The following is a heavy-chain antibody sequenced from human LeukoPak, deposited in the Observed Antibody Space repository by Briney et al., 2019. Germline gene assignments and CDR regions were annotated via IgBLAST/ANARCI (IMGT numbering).Heavy chain of an antibody. J-gene: IGHJ6*02. CDR2: ISSSSSYI. V-gene: IGHV3-21*01. CDR3: ARDMNYYDSSGSQHYGMDV. D-gene: IGHD3-22*01. CDR1: GFTFSSYS. Sequence: GGSLRLSCAASGFTFSSYSMNWVRQAPGKGLEWVSSISSSSSYIYYADSVKGRFTISRDNAKNSLYLQMNSLRAEDTAVYYCARDMNYYDSSGSQHYGMDVWGQGTTVTVSS.